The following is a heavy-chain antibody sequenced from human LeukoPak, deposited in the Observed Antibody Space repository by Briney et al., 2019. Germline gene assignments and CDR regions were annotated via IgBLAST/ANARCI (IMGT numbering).Heavy chain of an antibody. J-gene: IGHJ5*02. V-gene: IGHV4-61*10. CDR2: IYYSGST. Sequence: PSQTLSLTCTVSGGSISSGSYYWSWIRQPAGKGLEWIGYIYYSGSTNYNPSLKSRVTISVDTSKNQFSLKLSSVTAADTAVYYCARDLQNWFDPWGQGTLVTVSS. CDR1: GGSISSGSYY. CDR3: ARDLQNWFDP.